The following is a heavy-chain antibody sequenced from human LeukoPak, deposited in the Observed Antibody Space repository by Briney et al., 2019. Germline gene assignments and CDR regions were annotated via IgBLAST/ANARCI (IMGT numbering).Heavy chain of an antibody. CDR3: ARYCSGGSCYSIWDYYYYYMDV. D-gene: IGHD2-15*01. V-gene: IGHV3-23*01. CDR1: GFTFSSYG. Sequence: GGSLRLSCAASGFTFSSYGMSWVRQAPGKGLEWVSAISGSGGSTYYADSVKGRFTISRDNSKNTLYLQMNSLRAEDTAVYYCARYCSGGSCYSIWDYYYYYMDVWGKGTTVTISS. J-gene: IGHJ6*03. CDR2: ISGSGGST.